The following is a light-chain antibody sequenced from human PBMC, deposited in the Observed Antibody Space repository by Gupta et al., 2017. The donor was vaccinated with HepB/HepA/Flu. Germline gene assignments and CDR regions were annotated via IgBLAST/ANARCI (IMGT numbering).Light chain of an antibody. Sequence: QLVLTQSPSASASLGASVKLTCTLSIGHSSYAIAWHQQQPEKAPRYLMKLNSDGSHSKGDGIPDRFSGYSSGAERYLTIASLQSEDEDDYYCQNWDTGIQVFGGGTKLTVL. CDR1: IGHSSYA. CDR3: QNWDTGIQV. V-gene: IGLV4-69*01. J-gene: IGLJ2*01. CDR2: LNSDGSH.